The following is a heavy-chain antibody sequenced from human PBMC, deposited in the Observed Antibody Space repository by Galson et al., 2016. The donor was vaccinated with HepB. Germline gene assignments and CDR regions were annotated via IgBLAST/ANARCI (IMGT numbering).Heavy chain of an antibody. Sequence: SVKVSCKASGYSFSSFAIHWVRQAPGQRLEWMGWIHAATGNTKYPQNFQGRVTLTRDTSASTVYMEVSSLRPEDTAFYYCASDKMVNPRGTQWNGMDVWGQGTAITVSS. CDR2: IHAATGNT. CDR3: ASDKMVNPRGTQWNGMDV. CDR1: GYSFSSFA. D-gene: IGHD2-8*01. J-gene: IGHJ6*02. V-gene: IGHV1-3*01.